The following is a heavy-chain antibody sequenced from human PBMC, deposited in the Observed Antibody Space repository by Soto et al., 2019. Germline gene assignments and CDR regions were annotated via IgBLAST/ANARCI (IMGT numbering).Heavy chain of an antibody. CDR1: GYTFIRYG. CDR3: ARGGYYDNVWGKLSHYGLDV. D-gene: IGHD3-16*01. Sequence: QVQLVQSASEVMKPGASVKVSCKASGYTFIRYGITWVRQAPGQRLEWMGWISPYNDQTIYAQKLQGRATMTADTSTRTVYMQLRSLTSDDTAVYYCARGGYYDNVWGKLSHYGLDVWGQGTSVTVSS. CDR2: ISPYNDQT. J-gene: IGHJ6*02. V-gene: IGHV1-18*01.